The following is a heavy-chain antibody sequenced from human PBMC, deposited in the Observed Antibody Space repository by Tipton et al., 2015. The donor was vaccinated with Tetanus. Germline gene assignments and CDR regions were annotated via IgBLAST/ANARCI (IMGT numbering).Heavy chain of an antibody. D-gene: IGHD3-3*01. CDR3: ARDRSITIFGVVPINYYYGMDV. Sequence: LVKPTETLSLTCTVSGVSIRSYYWSWIRQPPGKGLEWIGYIYYSGNRGSTNYSPSLKSRVTISVDTSKNQFSLKLSSVTAADTAVYYCARDRSITIFGVVPINYYYGMDVWGQGTTVTVSS. V-gene: IGHV4-59*01. CDR2: IYYSGNRGST. CDR1: GVSIRSYY. J-gene: IGHJ6*02.